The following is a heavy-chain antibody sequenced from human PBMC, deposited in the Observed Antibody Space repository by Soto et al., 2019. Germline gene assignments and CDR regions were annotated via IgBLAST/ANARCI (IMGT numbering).Heavy chain of an antibody. CDR2: IKSKTDGGTT. CDR1: GFTFSNAW. D-gene: IGHD2-2*01. CDR3: TTDRVRFQLSFLRLSHDDAFDI. V-gene: IGHV3-15*01. Sequence: GGSLRLSCAASGFTFSNAWMSWVRQAPGKGLEWVGRIKSKTDGGTTDYAAPVKGRFTISRDDSKNTLYLQMNSLKTEDTAVYYCTTDRVRFQLSFLRLSHDDAFDIWGQGTMVTVSS. J-gene: IGHJ3*02.